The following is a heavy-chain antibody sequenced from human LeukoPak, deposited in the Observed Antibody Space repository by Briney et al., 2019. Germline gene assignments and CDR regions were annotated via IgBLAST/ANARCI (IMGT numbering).Heavy chain of an antibody. D-gene: IGHD2-2*01. Sequence: ASVKVSCKASGYIFTSYHMHWARQAPGLGLEWVGIINPASGSTTYAQNFRGRVTVTRDTSTTTVYMELRNLKSEDTALYYCARDACSSSVCAAGGNWFNPWGQGTLVTVSS. CDR1: GYIFTSYH. V-gene: IGHV1-46*01. CDR2: INPASGST. CDR3: ARDACSSSVCAAGGNWFNP. J-gene: IGHJ5*02.